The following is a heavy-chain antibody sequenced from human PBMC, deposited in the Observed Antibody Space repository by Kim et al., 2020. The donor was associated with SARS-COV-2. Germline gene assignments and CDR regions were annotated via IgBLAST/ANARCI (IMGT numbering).Heavy chain of an antibody. V-gene: IGHV3-21*04. CDR2: ISSSSSYI. J-gene: IGHJ4*02. D-gene: IGHD3-22*01. CDR3: ARGSLYYDSKGGFDFDY. Sequence: GGSLRLSCAASGFTFSSYSMNWVRQAPGKGLEWVSSISSSSSYIYYADSVKGRFTISRDNAKNSLYLQMNSLRAEDTAVYYCARGSLYYDSKGGFDFDYWGQGTLVTVSS. CDR1: GFTFSSYS.